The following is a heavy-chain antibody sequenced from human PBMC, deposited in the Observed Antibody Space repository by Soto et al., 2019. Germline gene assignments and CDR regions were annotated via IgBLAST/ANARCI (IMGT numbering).Heavy chain of an antibody. V-gene: IGHV3-9*01. CDR2: ISWNSGSI. CDR3: AKATTYYDIFEG. J-gene: IGHJ4*02. D-gene: IGHD3-9*01. Sequence: EVQLVESGGGLVQPGRSLRLSCAASGFTFDDYVMHWVRQAPGKGLEWVSGISWNSGSIGYADSVKGRFTISRDNAKNSLYLQMNSLRAEDTALYYCAKATTYYDIFEGWGQGTLVTVSS. CDR1: GFTFDDYV.